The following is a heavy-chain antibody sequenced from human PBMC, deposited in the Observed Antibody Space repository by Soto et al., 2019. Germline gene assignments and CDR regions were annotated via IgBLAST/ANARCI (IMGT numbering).Heavy chain of an antibody. CDR2: ISSSGSTI. CDR3: ARDSYDFWSGYEDYYYYGMDV. V-gene: IGHV3-48*03. Sequence: LRLSCAASGFTFSSYEMNWVRQAPGKGLEWVSYISSSGSTIYYADSVKGRFTISRDNAKNSLYLQMNSLRAEDTAVYYCARDSYDFWSGYEDYYYYGMDVWGQGTTVTVSS. D-gene: IGHD3-3*01. J-gene: IGHJ6*02. CDR1: GFTFSSYE.